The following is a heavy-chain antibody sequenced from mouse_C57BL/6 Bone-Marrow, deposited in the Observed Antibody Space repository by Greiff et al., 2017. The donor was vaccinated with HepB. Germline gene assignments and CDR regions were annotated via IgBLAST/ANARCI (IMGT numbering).Heavy chain of an antibody. CDR1: GYNFTSYW. D-gene: IGHD1-3*01. V-gene: IGHV1-74*01. CDR2: IHPSDSDT. Sequence: VQLQQPGAELVKPGASVKVSCKASGYNFTSYWMHWVKQRPGQGLEWIGRIHPSDSDTNYNQKFKGKATLTVDKSSSTAYMQLSSLTSEDSAVYYCASGRISDYFDYWGQGTTLTVSS. CDR3: ASGRISDYFDY. J-gene: IGHJ2*01.